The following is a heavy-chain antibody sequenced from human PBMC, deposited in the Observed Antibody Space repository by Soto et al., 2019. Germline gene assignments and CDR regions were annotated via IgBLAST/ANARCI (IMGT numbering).Heavy chain of an antibody. CDR3: AAVFTIWSLDF. D-gene: IGHD3-3*01. J-gene: IGHJ3*01. V-gene: IGHV3-7*01. Sequence: EVQLVESGGGLVQPGGSLRLSCAASGFTFSNFWMSWVRQTPGKGLEWVAKIKQDESEIYYAGSVRGRFTISRDNAKNSLYLQMNGLRIEDTAVYYCAAVFTIWSLDFWGPGTMVTVSS. CDR2: IKQDESEI. CDR1: GFTFSNFW.